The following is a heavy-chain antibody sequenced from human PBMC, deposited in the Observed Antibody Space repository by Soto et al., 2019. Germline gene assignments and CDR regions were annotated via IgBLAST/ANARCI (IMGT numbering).Heavy chain of an antibody. CDR2: IIPIFGTA. V-gene: IGHV1-69*01. J-gene: IGHJ6*02. Sequence: QVQLVQSGAEVKKPGSSVKVSCKASGGTFSSYAISWVRQAPGQGLEWMGGIIPIFGTANYAQKFQGRVTITADESTSTAYMELSSLRSEDTAVYYCARVEVSSSSSQTPTYYYYYGMDVWGQGTTVTVSS. CDR1: GGTFSSYA. D-gene: IGHD6-6*01. CDR3: ARVEVSSSSSQTPTYYYYYGMDV.